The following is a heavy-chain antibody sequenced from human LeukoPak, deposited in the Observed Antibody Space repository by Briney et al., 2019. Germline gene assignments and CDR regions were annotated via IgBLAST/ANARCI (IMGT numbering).Heavy chain of an antibody. CDR2: IYPGDSDT. CDR1: GYSFTSYW. J-gene: IGHJ6*02. D-gene: IGHD2-21*02. CDR3: ARLNLNCGGDCYAYYYYGMDV. Sequence: GESLKISCKGSGYSFTSYWIGWVRQMPGKGLEWMGIIYPGDSDTRYSPSFQGQVTISADKSIGTAYLQWSSLKASDTAMYYCARLNLNCGGDCYAYYYYGMDVWGQGTTVTVSS. V-gene: IGHV5-51*01.